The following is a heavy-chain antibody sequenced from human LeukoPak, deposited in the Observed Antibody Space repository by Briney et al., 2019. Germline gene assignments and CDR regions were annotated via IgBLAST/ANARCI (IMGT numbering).Heavy chain of an antibody. CDR1: GFTFSSYW. D-gene: IGHD2-15*01. J-gene: IGHJ6*03. V-gene: IGHV3-23*01. CDR2: ISGSGGST. Sequence: GGSLRLSCAASGFTFSSYWMSWVRQAPGKGLEWVSAISGSGGSTYYADSVKGRFTISRDNSKNTLYLQMNSLRAEDTAVYYCAKGGYCSGGSCYGVAGYYYYYMDVWGKGTTVTVSS. CDR3: AKGGYCSGGSCYGVAGYYYYYMDV.